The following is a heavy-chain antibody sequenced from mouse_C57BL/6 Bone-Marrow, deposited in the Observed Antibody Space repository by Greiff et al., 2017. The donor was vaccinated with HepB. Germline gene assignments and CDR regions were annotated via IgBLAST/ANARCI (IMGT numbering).Heavy chain of an antibody. D-gene: IGHD2-1*01. V-gene: IGHV5-17*01. CDR2: ISSGSSTI. J-gene: IGHJ4*01. CDR1: GFTFSDYG. CDR3: ARQDYGNCYAMDY. Sequence: EVKLMESGGGLVKPGGSLKLSCAASGFTFSDYGMHWVRQAPEKGLEWVAYISSGSSTIYYADTVKGRFTISRDNAKNTLFLQMTSLRSEDTAMYYCARQDYGNCYAMDYWGQGTSVTVSS.